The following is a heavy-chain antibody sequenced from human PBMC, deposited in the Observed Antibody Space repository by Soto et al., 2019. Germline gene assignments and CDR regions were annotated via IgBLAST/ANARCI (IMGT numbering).Heavy chain of an antibody. Sequence: GESLKISCKGSGYSFTSYWIGWVRQMPGKGLEWMGIIYPGDSDTRYSPSFQGQVTISGDKSISTAYLQWSSLKASDTAMYYCARSRSVVPAAMSGWFDPWGQGTLVTVSS. D-gene: IGHD2-2*01. CDR1: GYSFTSYW. J-gene: IGHJ5*02. CDR2: IYPGDSDT. CDR3: ARSRSVVPAAMSGWFDP. V-gene: IGHV5-51*01.